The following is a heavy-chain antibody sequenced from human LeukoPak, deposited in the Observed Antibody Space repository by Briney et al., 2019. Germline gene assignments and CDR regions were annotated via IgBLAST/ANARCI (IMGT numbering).Heavy chain of an antibody. V-gene: IGHV4-28*03. CDR2: IFYAGST. J-gene: IGHJ4*02. Sequence: SETLSLTCAVSGCSISSNHWWGWIRQPPGKGLEWIGYIFYAGSTYYNPSLKSRVTMSVDTSKNQFSLRLSSVTAVDTAVYYCAREGASARSFDYWGQGTLVTVSS. CDR1: GCSISSNHW. D-gene: IGHD6-6*01. CDR3: AREGASARSFDY.